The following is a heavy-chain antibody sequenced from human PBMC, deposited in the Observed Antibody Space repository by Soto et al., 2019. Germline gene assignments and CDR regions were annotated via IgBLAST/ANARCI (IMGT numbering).Heavy chain of an antibody. CDR3: AREVFDDSSGYYFDY. Sequence: GASVKVSCKASGGTFSSYAIRWVRQAPGQGLEWMGGIIPIFGTANYAQKFQGRVTITADESTSTAYMELSSLRSEDTAVYYCAREVFDDSSGYYFDYWGQGSLVTVSS. V-gene: IGHV1-69*13. J-gene: IGHJ4*02. CDR2: IIPIFGTA. D-gene: IGHD3-22*01. CDR1: GGTFSSYA.